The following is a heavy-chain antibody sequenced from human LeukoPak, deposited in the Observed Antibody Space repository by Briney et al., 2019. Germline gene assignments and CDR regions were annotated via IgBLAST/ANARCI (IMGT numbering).Heavy chain of an antibody. CDR3: ARQTGSGLFILP. V-gene: IGHV4-39*01. D-gene: IGHD3/OR15-3a*01. Sequence: SETLSLTCTVSGGSISSTSYYWGWIRQPPGKGLEWIGSIYYSGNTYYNASLKSQVSISIDTSKNQFSLRLTSVTAADTAVYYCARQTGSGLFILPGGQGTLVTVSS. CDR1: GGSISSTSYY. CDR2: IYYSGNT. J-gene: IGHJ4*02.